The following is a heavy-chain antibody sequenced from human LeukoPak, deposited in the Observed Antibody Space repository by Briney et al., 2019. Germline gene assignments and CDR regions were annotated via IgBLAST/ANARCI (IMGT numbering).Heavy chain of an antibody. Sequence: GGSLRLSCRTSGFTFSDYSMFWVRQAPGKGLEWVGFIRSIAYGGTTEHAASVKDRFTISRDDSKSVAYLDMYSLKTEDTGVYYCTRDASYHDFWSGYSNWGQGTLVTVSS. J-gene: IGHJ4*02. V-gene: IGHV3-49*04. CDR1: GFTFSDYS. CDR2: IRSIAYGGTT. D-gene: IGHD3-3*01. CDR3: TRDASYHDFWSGYSN.